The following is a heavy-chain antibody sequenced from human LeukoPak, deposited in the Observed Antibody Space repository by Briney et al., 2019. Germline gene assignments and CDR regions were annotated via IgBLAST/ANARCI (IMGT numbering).Heavy chain of an antibody. CDR2: IYPGDSDT. CDR1: GYSFTSYW. J-gene: IGHJ6*02. CDR3: ARQEGIAARLGVYYYYGMDV. V-gene: IGHV5-51*01. D-gene: IGHD6-6*01. Sequence: PGESLKISCKGSGYSFTSYWIGWVRQMPGKGLEWMGIIYPGDSDTRYSPSFQGQVTISADKSISTAYLQWSSLKASDTAMYYCARQEGIAARLGVYYYYGMDVWGQGTTVTVSS.